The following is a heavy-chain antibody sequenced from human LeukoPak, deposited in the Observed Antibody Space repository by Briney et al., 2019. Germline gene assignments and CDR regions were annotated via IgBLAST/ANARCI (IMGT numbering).Heavy chain of an antibody. CDR1: GYTFTSYG. D-gene: IGHD6-19*01. Sequence: ASVKVSCKASGYTFTSYGLSWVRQAPGQGLEWMGWISTYNDNTHYAQKFQGRVTMTTDTSTNTAYMELRSLRSDDTAVYYCAREMAVAGSGVIDSWGQGTLITVSS. CDR3: AREMAVAGSGVIDS. J-gene: IGHJ4*02. CDR2: ISTYNDNT. V-gene: IGHV1-18*01.